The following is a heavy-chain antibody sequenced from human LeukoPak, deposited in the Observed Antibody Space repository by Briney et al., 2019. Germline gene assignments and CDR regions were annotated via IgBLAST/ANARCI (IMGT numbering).Heavy chain of an antibody. V-gene: IGHV1-69*06. CDR3: ARSGRSSLEVAFDI. J-gene: IGHJ3*02. CDR2: IIPIFGTA. Sequence: SVKVSCKASGGTFSSYAISWVRQAPGQGLEWMGGIIPIFGTANYAQKFQGRVTITADKSTSTAYMELSSLRSEDTAVYYCARSGRSSLEVAFDIWGQGTMVTVST. D-gene: IGHD3-10*01. CDR1: GGTFSSYA.